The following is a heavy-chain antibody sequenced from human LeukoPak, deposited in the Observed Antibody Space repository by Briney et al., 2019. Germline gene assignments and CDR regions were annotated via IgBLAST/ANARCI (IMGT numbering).Heavy chain of an antibody. V-gene: IGHV4-4*07. J-gene: IGHJ4*02. CDR2: IYTSGST. CDR3: ARGRGYTYYQ. CDR1: GGSISGYY. D-gene: IGHD5-18*01. Sequence: SETLFLTCTVSGGSISGYYWSWIRQPAGEGLEWIGHIYTSGSTDYNPSLKSRVTMSVDTSKKQSSLKLSSVTAADTAVYFCARGRGYTYYQWGQGTLVIVSS.